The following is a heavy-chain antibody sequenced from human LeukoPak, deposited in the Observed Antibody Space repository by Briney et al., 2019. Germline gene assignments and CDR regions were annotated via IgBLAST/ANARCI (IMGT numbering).Heavy chain of an antibody. CDR3: AKGHLHCSS. Sequence: GGSLRLSCAASGFTFRSYAMGWVRQAPGKGLEWVSATTGNGGGTYYADSVRGRFTISRDNSNNILSLQMDSLRAEDTAVYYCAKGHLHCSSCGQGTLVTVSS. J-gene: IGHJ4*02. V-gene: IGHV3-23*01. CDR2: TTGNGGGT. CDR1: GFTFRSYA. D-gene: IGHD6-13*01.